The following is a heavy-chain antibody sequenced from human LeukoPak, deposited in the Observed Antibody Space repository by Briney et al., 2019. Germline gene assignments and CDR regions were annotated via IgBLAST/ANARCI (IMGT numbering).Heavy chain of an antibody. V-gene: IGHV3-74*01. CDR2: INSDGSST. CDR3: ARVYAIAAAGTSFDY. D-gene: IGHD6-13*01. J-gene: IGHJ4*02. Sequence: GGSLRVSCAAPGFSFSSYWMHWVRQAPGKGLLWVSRINSDGSSTSYADSVKGRFTISRDNAKNTLYLQMNSLRAEDTAVYYCARVYAIAAAGTSFDYWGQGPLVPVSS. CDR1: GFSFSSYW.